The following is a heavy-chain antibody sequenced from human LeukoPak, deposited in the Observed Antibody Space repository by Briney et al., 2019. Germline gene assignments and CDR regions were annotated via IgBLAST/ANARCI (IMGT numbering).Heavy chain of an antibody. CDR3: ARNTDYYDSSGYYHSDAFDI. CDR1: GYSISSGYY. D-gene: IGHD3-22*01. J-gene: IGHJ3*02. Sequence: PSETLSLTCAVSGYSISSGYYWGWIRQPPGKGLEWIGYIYYSGSTNYNPSLKSRVTISVDTSKNQFSLKLSSVTAADTAVYYCARNTDYYDSSGYYHSDAFDIWGQGTMVTVSS. CDR2: IYYSGST. V-gene: IGHV4-38-2*01.